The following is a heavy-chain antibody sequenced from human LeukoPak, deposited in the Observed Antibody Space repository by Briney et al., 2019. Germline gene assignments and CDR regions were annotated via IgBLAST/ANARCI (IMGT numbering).Heavy chain of an antibody. J-gene: IGHJ4*02. CDR2: IHQDGVDK. CDR3: ARHLSGVTGYTYGRGIDY. CDR1: EFRFGSYA. Sequence: GSLRLSCAASEFRFGSYAMSWVRQAPRKGPEWVANIHQDGVDKDYVDSVAGRFTISRDNAKNSVYLEMNNLRVEDTAVYYCARHLSGVTGYTYGRGIDYWGQGTLVTVSS. V-gene: IGHV3-7*01. D-gene: IGHD5-18*01.